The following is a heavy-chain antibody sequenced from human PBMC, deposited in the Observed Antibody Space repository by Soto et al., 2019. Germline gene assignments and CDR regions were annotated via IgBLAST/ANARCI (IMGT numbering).Heavy chain of an antibody. J-gene: IGHJ4*02. D-gene: IGHD3-16*02. Sequence: QVQLVESGGGVVQPGRSLRLSCAASGFTFSSYSIDWVRQAPGTGLEWVAGISSDGSNKYYADSVKGRFTISRDNSKNTLYLQMNSLRDEDTAVYYCASPRLGVFSPYWGQGTLVTVSS. V-gene: IGHV3-30-3*01. CDR3: ASPRLGVFSPY. CDR2: ISSDGSNK. CDR1: GFTFSSYS.